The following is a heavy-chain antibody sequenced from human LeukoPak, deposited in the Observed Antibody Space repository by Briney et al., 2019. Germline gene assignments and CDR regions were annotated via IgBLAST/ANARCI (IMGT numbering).Heavy chain of an antibody. CDR1: GFAFSVYA. D-gene: IGHD6-19*01. V-gene: IGHV3-23*01. Sequence: GGSLRLSCARSGFAFSVYAMSWRSQPPGQGLEWVSTLNANSGTTSYAASVRGRFTISRDNSKNTLYLQLNTLRADDTATYYCAKPISGGLAVTADWFHPWGQGTLVVVSS. CDR3: AKPISGGLAVTADWFHP. J-gene: IGHJ5*01. CDR2: LNANSGTT.